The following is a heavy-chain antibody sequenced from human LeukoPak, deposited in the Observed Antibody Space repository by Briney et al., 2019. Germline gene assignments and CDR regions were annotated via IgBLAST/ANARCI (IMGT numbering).Heavy chain of an antibody. J-gene: IGHJ5*02. V-gene: IGHV4-59*08. CDR2: IYYSGST. CDR3: VRGRITMVRGVNGWFDP. D-gene: IGHD3-10*01. Sequence: PSETLSLTCTVSGGSISSYYWSWIRQPPGKGLKWIGYIYYSGSTNYNPSLKSRVTISVDTSKNQFSLKLSSVTAADTAVYYCVRGRITMVRGVNGWFDPWGQGTLVTVSS. CDR1: GGSISSYY.